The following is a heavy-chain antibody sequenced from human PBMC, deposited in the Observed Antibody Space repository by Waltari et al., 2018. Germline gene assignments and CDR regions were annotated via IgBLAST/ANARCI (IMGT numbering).Heavy chain of an antibody. CDR3: AREKIAATGSKWFDL. CDR1: GFTFYDYA. D-gene: IGHD6-13*01. J-gene: IGHJ5*02. Sequence: EVQLVESGGGVVQPGRSLGLSCAASGFTFYDYAMLLVRPTPGKGLEWVSDFSWNSGSIGYADSVQGRFTISRDNAKNSLYLQMNSLRPGDTAFYYCAREKIAATGSKWFDLWGQGTLVTVSS. V-gene: IGHV3-9*01. CDR2: FSWNSGSI.